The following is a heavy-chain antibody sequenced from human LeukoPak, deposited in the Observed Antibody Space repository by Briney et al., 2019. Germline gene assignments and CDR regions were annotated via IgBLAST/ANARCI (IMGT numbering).Heavy chain of an antibody. Sequence: PGGSLQLSCAASGFTFSSYAMSWVRQAPGKGLEWVSAMSGSGGITYYANSVKGRFTISRDNAKNSLYMQMNSLRAEDTAVYYCAKDPYDYVWGSYRGYYYYGMDVWGQGTTVTVSS. CDR3: AKDPYDYVWGSYRGYYYYGMDV. CDR1: GFTFSSYA. D-gene: IGHD3-16*02. J-gene: IGHJ6*02. V-gene: IGHV3-23*01. CDR2: MSGSGGIT.